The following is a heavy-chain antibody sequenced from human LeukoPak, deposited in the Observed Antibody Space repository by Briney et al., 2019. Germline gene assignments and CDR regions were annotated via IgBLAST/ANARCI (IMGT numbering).Heavy chain of an antibody. CDR3: ARQDVDIVATIFDY. J-gene: IGHJ4*02. Sequence: PSETLSLTCIISGGSITNYYWSWIRQPPGKGLEWIGYISYTGNTNYNPSLKSRVTISVDTSKNQFSLKLSSVTAADTAVYYCARQDVDIVATIFDYWGQGTLVTVSS. D-gene: IGHD5-12*01. CDR1: GGSITNYY. CDR2: ISYTGNT. V-gene: IGHV4-59*08.